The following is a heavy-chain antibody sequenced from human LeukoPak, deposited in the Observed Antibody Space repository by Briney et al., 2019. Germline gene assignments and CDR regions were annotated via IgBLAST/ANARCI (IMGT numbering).Heavy chain of an antibody. CDR1: GGSISSGGYY. CDR2: IYYGGST. CDR3: ARGGEGYPLPHYFDY. Sequence: PSQTLSLTCTVSGGSISSGGYYWNWIRQPPGKGLEWIGYIYYGGSTNYNPSLKSRVTISVDTSKNQFSLKLSSVTAADTAVYYCARGGEGYPLPHYFDYWGQGTLVTVSS. D-gene: IGHD5-18*01. J-gene: IGHJ4*02. V-gene: IGHV4-61*08.